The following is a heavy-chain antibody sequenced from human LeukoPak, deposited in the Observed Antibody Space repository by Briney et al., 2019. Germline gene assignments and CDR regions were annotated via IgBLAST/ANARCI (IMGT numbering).Heavy chain of an antibody. J-gene: IGHJ6*03. CDR2: IRSKANSYAT. D-gene: IGHD3-16*01. V-gene: IGHV3-73*01. CDR1: GFHFSCSA. Sequence: GALELPFAASGFHFSCSAMQWGRPASGKGVGWVGRIRSKANSYATAYAASVKGRFTISRDDSKNTAYLQMNSLKTEDTAVYYCTIKYYYYYMDVWGKGTTVTVSS. CDR3: TIKYYYYYMDV.